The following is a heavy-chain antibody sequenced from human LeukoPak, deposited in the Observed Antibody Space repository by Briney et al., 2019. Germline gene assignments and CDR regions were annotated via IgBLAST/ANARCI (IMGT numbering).Heavy chain of an antibody. D-gene: IGHD3-22*01. CDR3: ARDRRYDSSGYSY. Sequence: GGSLRLSCAASGFTFSSYAMSWVRQAPGKGLEWVSSISSSSSYIYYADSVKGRFTISRDDAKNSLYLQMNSLRAEDTAVYYCARDRRYDSSGYSYWGQGTLVTVSS. V-gene: IGHV3-21*01. CDR2: ISSSSSYI. J-gene: IGHJ4*02. CDR1: GFTFSSYA.